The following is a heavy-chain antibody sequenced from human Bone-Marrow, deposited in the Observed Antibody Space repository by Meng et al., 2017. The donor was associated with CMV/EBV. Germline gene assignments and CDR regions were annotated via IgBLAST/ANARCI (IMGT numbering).Heavy chain of an antibody. CDR1: GFTFISYG. CDR3: ARDLTGAGDAFDI. D-gene: IGHD7-27*01. CDR2: ISYDGSNK. V-gene: IGHV3-30*19. Sequence: GESLKISCATSGFTFISYGMHWVRQAPGRGLEWVAVISYDGSNKYYADSVKGRFTISRDNSKNTLYLQMNSLRAEDTAVYYCARDLTGAGDAFDIWGQGTMVTVSS. J-gene: IGHJ3*02.